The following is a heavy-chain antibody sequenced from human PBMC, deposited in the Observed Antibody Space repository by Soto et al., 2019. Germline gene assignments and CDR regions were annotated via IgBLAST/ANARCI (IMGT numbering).Heavy chain of an antibody. CDR3: AQGVITIFGVVTQDYFDY. J-gene: IGHJ4*02. Sequence: EVQLLESGGGLVQPGGSLRLSCAASGFTFSSYAMSWVRQAPGKGLEWVSAISGSGGSTYYADSVKGRFTISRDNPKHKLHLQMNSLRAEDTAVYYCAQGVITIFGVVTQDYFDYWGQGTLVTVS. V-gene: IGHV3-23*01. CDR2: ISGSGGST. CDR1: GFTFSSYA. D-gene: IGHD3-3*01.